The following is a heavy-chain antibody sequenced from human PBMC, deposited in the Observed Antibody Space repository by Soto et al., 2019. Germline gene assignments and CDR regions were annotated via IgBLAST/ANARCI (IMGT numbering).Heavy chain of an antibody. V-gene: IGHV6-1*01. D-gene: IGHD2-21*01. J-gene: IGHJ6*03. CDR2: TYYRSKWYN. CDR1: GDSVSSNSAA. CDR3: ARAEVAYCGGDCYSDYYYYYXDV. Sequence: SQTLSLTCAISGDSVSSNSAAWNWIRQSPSRGLEWLGRTYYRSKWYNDYAVSVKSRITINPDTSKNQFSLQLNSVTPEDTAVYYCARAEVAYCGGDCYSDYYYYYXDVWGKGTTVTVSS.